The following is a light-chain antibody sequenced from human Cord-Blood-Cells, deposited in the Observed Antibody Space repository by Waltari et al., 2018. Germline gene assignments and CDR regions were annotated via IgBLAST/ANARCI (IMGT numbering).Light chain of an antibody. J-gene: IGKJ2*01. Sequence: IQLTQSPSSLSASVGDRVTITCRASQGIGSYLAWYQQKPGRAPKLLSYAAATLQSGVPSSFSGSGSGTDFTLTISSLQPEDFATYYCQQLNSYPRTFGQGTKLEIK. CDR1: QGIGSY. V-gene: IGKV1-9*01. CDR3: QQLNSYPRT. CDR2: AAA.